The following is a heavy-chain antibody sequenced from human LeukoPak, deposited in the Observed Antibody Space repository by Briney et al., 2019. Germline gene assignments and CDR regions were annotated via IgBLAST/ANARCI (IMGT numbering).Heavy chain of an antibody. CDR1: GGSFSGYY. J-gene: IGHJ4*02. CDR3: ARGYYGSGSYYIMGKLFDY. D-gene: IGHD3-10*01. Sequence: SETLSLTCAVYGGSFSGYYWSWLRQPPGKGLEWIGEINHSGSTNYNPSLKSRVTISVDTSKNQFSLKLSSVTAADAAVYYCARGYYGSGSYYIMGKLFDYWGQGTLVTVSS. CDR2: INHSGST. V-gene: IGHV4-34*01.